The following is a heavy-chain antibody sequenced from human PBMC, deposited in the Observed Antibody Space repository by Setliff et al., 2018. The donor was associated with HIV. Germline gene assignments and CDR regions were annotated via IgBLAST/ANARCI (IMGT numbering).Heavy chain of an antibody. D-gene: IGHD6-13*01. CDR2: MSYDGSKK. CDR3: AKGRYSSSPYYYYYMDV. J-gene: IGHJ6*03. CDR1: GFSFSSYG. Sequence: PGGSLRLSCAASGFSFSSYGMHWVRQAPGKGLEWVALMSYDGSKKYYADSVKGRFTISRDNSKNTLSLQMNSLRAEDTAVYYCAKGRYSSSPYYYYYMDVWGKGTTVTVSS. V-gene: IGHV3-30*18.